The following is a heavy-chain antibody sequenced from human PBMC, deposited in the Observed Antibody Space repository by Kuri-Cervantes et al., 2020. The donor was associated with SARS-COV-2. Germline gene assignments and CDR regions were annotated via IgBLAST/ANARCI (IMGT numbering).Heavy chain of an antibody. CDR2: TLYSGNP. Sequence: SETLSRTCIVSGDSMDSVYYYWTWIRQPPGKGLEWIGYTLYSGNPYYNPSLKSRLSIKVDTSKKQFSLNLGSVTVADAAVYYFARAQRDFRSASVDYWGQGLLVTVSS. J-gene: IGHJ4*02. CDR1: GDSMDSVYYY. V-gene: IGHV4-30-4*01. CDR3: ARAQRDFRSASVDY. D-gene: IGHD3-3*01.